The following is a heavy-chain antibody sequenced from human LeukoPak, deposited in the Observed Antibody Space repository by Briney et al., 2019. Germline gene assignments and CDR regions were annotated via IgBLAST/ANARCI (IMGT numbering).Heavy chain of an antibody. V-gene: IGHV3-21*01. Sequence: GGSLRLSCAASGFTFSSYSMNWVRQAPGKGLEWVSSISSSSSYIYYADSVKGRFTISRDNAKNSLYLQMNSLRAEDTAVYYCAKSSGTYSLWYFDLWGRGTLVTVSS. CDR2: ISSSSSYI. CDR1: GFTFSSYS. J-gene: IGHJ2*01. D-gene: IGHD1-26*01. CDR3: AKSSGTYSLWYFDL.